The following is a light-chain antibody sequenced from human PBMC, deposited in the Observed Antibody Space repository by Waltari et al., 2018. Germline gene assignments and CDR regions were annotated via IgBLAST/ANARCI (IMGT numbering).Light chain of an antibody. Sequence: QSALTQPASVSGSPGQSITISCTGSRGDIGSYNFVSWYQQEPGRAPKLIVYDVSQRPSGVSNRFSGSKSGNTASLTISGLQAEDEADYYCSSCTTTSSWVFGGGTKLTVL. J-gene: IGLJ3*02. V-gene: IGLV2-14*01. CDR3: SSCTTTSSWV. CDR1: RGDIGSYNF. CDR2: DVS.